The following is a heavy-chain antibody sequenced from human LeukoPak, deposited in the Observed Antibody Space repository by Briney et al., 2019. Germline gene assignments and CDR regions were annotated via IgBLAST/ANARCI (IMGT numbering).Heavy chain of an antibody. CDR2: LGRSGEYK. V-gene: IGHV3-23*01. Sequence: ETLSLTCTVSGGSISSYYWSWIRQPPGKGLEWVAGLGRSGEYKYYADSVKGRFTISRDNSKDTVSLQMNSLRAEDSAIYFCVKDRPCETCMPMDAWGQGTTVTVSS. CDR3: VKDRPCETCMPMDA. D-gene: IGHD2-2*01. CDR1: GGSISSYY. J-gene: IGHJ6*02.